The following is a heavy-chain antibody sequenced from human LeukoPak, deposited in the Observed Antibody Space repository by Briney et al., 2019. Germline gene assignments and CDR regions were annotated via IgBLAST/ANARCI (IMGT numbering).Heavy chain of an antibody. V-gene: IGHV3-11*04. D-gene: IGHD4-23*01. CDR3: ARGDDYGGNSGDAFDI. Sequence: GGSLRLSFAASGFTFSDYYMSWIRQAPGKGLEWVSYISSSGSTIYYADSVKGRFTISRDNAKNSLYLQMNSLRAEDTAVYYCARGDDYGGNSGDAFDIWGQGTMVTVSS. J-gene: IGHJ3*02. CDR2: ISSSGSTI. CDR1: GFTFSDYY.